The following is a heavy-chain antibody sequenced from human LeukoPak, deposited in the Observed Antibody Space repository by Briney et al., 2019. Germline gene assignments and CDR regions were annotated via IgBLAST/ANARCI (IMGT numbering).Heavy chain of an antibody. V-gene: IGHV3-21*01. Sequence: GGSLRLSCAASGFTFNNYNMNWVRQAPGKGLEWVSSISSSSSYIYYADSVKGRFTISRDNAKNSLYLQMNSLRAEDTAVYYCARFVGARGWGQGTLVTVSS. D-gene: IGHD1-26*01. CDR3: ARFVGARG. J-gene: IGHJ4*02. CDR2: ISSSSSYI. CDR1: GFTFNNYN.